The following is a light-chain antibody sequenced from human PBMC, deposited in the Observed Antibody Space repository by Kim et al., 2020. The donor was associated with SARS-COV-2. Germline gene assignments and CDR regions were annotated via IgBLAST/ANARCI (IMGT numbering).Light chain of an antibody. J-gene: IGKJ2*01. CDR1: QTVSSSSY. Sequence: PGERATRSCRASQTVSSSSYLAWYQQKPGQAPRLLIYGTSNRATGIPDRFSGSGSGTDFTLTVTRLEPEDFAVYYCQQYGGSVPYTFGQGTKLAI. CDR2: GTS. CDR3: QQYGGSVPYT. V-gene: IGKV3-20*01.